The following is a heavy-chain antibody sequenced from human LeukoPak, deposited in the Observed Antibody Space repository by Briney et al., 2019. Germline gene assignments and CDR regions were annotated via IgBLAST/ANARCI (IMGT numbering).Heavy chain of an antibody. CDR1: GGSIRSYY. Sequence: SETLSLTCTVSGGSIRSYYWSRIRQPPGKGLEYIGYVYYNGKTNYNPSLKSRVTISIDTSKNQFSLNLSSVTAADTAVYFCASFSDYGGNFFDYWGQGTLVTVSS. CDR3: ASFSDYGGNFFDY. V-gene: IGHV4-59*08. D-gene: IGHD4-23*01. CDR2: VYYNGKT. J-gene: IGHJ4*02.